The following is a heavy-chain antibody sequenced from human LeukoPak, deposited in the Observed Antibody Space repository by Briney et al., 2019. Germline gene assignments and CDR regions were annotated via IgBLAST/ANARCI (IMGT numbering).Heavy chain of an antibody. Sequence: GGSLRLSCAASGFTVSSNYMSWVRQAPGKGLEWVSVIYSGGSTYYADSVKGRFTISRDNSKNTLYLQMNSLRAEDTAMYCCAREPLGYYFDYWGQGTLVTVSS. CDR2: IYSGGST. J-gene: IGHJ4*02. CDR1: GFTVSSNY. V-gene: IGHV3-53*01. CDR3: AREPLGYYFDY.